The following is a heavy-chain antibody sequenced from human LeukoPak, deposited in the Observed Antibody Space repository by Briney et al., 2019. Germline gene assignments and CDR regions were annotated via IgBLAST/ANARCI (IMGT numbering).Heavy chain of an antibody. D-gene: IGHD3-10*01. V-gene: IGHV1-2*02. Sequence: ASVKVSCKASGYTFTGYYMHWVRQAPGQGLEWMGWINPNSGGTNYAQKFQGRVTMTRDTSISTAYMELRRLRSDDTAVYYCARARTAFYGSGSSYFDYWGQGTLVTVSS. J-gene: IGHJ4*02. CDR2: INPNSGGT. CDR1: GYTFTGYY. CDR3: ARARTAFYGSGSSYFDY.